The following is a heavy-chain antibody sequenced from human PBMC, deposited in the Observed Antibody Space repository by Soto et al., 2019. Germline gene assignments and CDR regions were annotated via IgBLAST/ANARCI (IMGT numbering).Heavy chain of an antibody. CDR3: ARVPQSRDGYNYPYYYSGMDV. V-gene: IGHV4-59*01. J-gene: IGHJ6*02. D-gene: IGHD5-12*01. Sequence: PSETLSLTCTVSGGSISSYYWSWIRQPPGKGLEWIGNIHYSGSTNYNPSLKSRVTISVDTSKNQFSLRLTSVTAADTAVHYCARVPQSRDGYNYPYYYSGMDVWGQGTTVTVSS. CDR1: GGSISSYY. CDR2: IHYSGST.